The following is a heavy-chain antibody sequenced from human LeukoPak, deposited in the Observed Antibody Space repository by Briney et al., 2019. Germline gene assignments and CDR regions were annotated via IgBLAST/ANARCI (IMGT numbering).Heavy chain of an antibody. D-gene: IGHD6-19*01. V-gene: IGHV6-1*01. CDR3: ARDGGWFYDY. J-gene: IGHJ4*02. Sequence: SQTLSLTCAISGDSVSSTSAAWNWIRQSPSRGLEWLGRTYYRTKWYSDSAVSVKSRITINPDTSKNQFSLHLNSVTPEDTAVYYCARDGGWFYDYWGQGTLVTVSS. CDR1: GDSVSSTSAA. CDR2: TYYRTKWYS.